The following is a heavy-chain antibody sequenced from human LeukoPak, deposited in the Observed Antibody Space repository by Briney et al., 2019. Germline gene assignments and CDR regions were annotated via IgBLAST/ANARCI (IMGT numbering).Heavy chain of an antibody. CDR1: VYTFTSYY. Sequence: ASVKVSCKASVYTFTSYYMHWVRQAPGQGLEWMGIINPSGGSTSYAQKFQGRVTMTRDTSTSSVYMELSSLRSEDTAVYYCARGGYVFGVVINRIIDYRGQGTLVTVSS. CDR3: ARGGYVFGVVINRIIDY. D-gene: IGHD3-3*01. J-gene: IGHJ4*02. V-gene: IGHV1-46*01. CDR2: INPSGGST.